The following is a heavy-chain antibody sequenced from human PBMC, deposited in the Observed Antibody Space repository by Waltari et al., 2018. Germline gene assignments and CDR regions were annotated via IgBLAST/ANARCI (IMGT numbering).Heavy chain of an antibody. J-gene: IGHJ4*02. CDR3: ARSREVVVAATPIDY. CDR2: INPNSGGT. D-gene: IGHD2-15*01. CDR1: GYTFTGYY. Sequence: QVQLVQSGAEVKKPGASVKVSCKASGYTFTGYYMHWVRQAPGQGLEWMGRINPNSGGTNYAQKFQGRVTMTRDTSISTAYMELSRLRSDDTAVYYCARSREVVVAATPIDYWGQGTLVTVSS. V-gene: IGHV1-2*06.